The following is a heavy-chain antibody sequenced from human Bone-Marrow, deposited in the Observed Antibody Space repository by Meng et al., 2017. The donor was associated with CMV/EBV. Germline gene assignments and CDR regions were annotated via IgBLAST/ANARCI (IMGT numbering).Heavy chain of an antibody. D-gene: IGHD6-13*01. V-gene: IGHV3-11*04. Sequence: GGSLRLSCAASGFTFSDYYMSWIRQAPGKGLEWVSYISSSGSTIYYADSVKGRFTISRDNAKNSLYLQMNSLRAEDTAVYYCARDSGSIAAAADYYYYGMDVWGQGTTVTVS. CDR2: ISSSGSTI. J-gene: IGHJ6*02. CDR1: GFTFSDYY. CDR3: ARDSGSIAAAADYYYYGMDV.